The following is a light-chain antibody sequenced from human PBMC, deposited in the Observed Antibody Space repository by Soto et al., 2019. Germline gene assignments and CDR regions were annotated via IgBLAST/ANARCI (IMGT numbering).Light chain of an antibody. CDR1: SSDVGGYNY. J-gene: IGLJ3*02. CDR3: CSYAGSYPGV. Sequence: QSALTQPRSVSGSPGQSVTISCTGTSSDVGGYNYVSWYQQHPGKAPKLMIYDVSKRPSGVPDRFSDSKSGNTASLTISGLQAEDEADYYCCSYAGSYPGVFGGGTKLTVL. CDR2: DVS. V-gene: IGLV2-11*01.